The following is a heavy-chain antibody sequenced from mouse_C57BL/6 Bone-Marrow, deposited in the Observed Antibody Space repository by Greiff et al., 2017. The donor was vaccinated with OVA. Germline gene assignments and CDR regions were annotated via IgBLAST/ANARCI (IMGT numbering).Heavy chain of an antibody. CDR1: GFTFSSYG. Sequence: EVQRVESGGDLVKPGGSLKLSCAASGFTFSSYGMSWVRQTPDKRLEWVATISSGGSYTYYPDSVKGRFTISRDNAKNTLYLQMSSLKSEDTAMYYCARHRITTVADYYAMDYWGQGTSVTVSS. CDR2: ISSGGSYT. CDR3: ARHRITTVADYYAMDY. J-gene: IGHJ4*01. D-gene: IGHD1-1*01. V-gene: IGHV5-6*01.